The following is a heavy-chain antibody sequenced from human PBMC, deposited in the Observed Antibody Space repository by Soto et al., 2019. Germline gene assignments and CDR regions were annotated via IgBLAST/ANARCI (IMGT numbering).Heavy chain of an antibody. CDR3: ARDERDLITMVRGDGAFDI. J-gene: IGHJ3*02. Sequence: QVQLVESGGGVVQPGRSLRLSCAASGFTFSSYGMHWVRQAPGKGLEWVAVIWYDGSNKYYADSVKGRFTISRDNSKNTRYLQMNSLRAEDTAVYYCARDERDLITMVRGDGAFDIWGQGTMVTVSS. CDR1: GFTFSSYG. D-gene: IGHD3-10*01. CDR2: IWYDGSNK. V-gene: IGHV3-33*01.